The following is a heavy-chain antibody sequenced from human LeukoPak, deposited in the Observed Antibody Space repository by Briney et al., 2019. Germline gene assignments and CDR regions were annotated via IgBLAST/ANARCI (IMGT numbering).Heavy chain of an antibody. D-gene: IGHD3-16*02. CDR1: GGTFSSYA. CDR2: ISAYNGNT. J-gene: IGHJ4*02. CDR3: ARYRDNDYVWGSHRYTSFDY. Sequence: ASVKVSCKASGGTFSSYAISWVRQAPGQGLEWMGWISAYNGNTNYAQKLQGRVTMTTDTSTSTAYMELRSLRSDDTAVYYCARYRDNDYVWGSHRYTSFDYWGQGTLVTVSS. V-gene: IGHV1-18*01.